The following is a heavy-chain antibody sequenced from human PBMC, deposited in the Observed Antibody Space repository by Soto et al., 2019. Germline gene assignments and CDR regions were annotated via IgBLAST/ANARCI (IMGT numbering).Heavy chain of an antibody. V-gene: IGHV5-10-1*01. Sequence: GESLKISCKGSGYSFTSYWISWVRQMPGKGLEWMGRIDPSDSYTNYSPSFQGHVTISADKSISTAYLQWSSLKASDTAMYHCALERGLVAATVWFDPWGQGTLVTVSS. CDR3: ALERGLVAATVWFDP. D-gene: IGHD2-15*01. CDR1: GYSFTSYW. J-gene: IGHJ5*02. CDR2: IDPSDSYT.